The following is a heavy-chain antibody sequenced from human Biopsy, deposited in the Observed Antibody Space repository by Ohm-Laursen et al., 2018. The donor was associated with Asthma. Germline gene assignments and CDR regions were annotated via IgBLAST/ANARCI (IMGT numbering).Heavy chain of an antibody. D-gene: IGHD3-22*01. J-gene: IGHJ5*02. CDR1: GFAFNNSS. Sequence: GSLRLSCTALGFAFNNSSMTWVRQAPGKGLEWVSSISASGVGTFYADSVKGRFTVSRDSSRNTLYLQLSTLRVEDTAVYFCAKITTDRQKANNWFDPWGQGTLVTVSS. V-gene: IGHV3-23*01. CDR3: AKITTDRQKANNWFDP. CDR2: ISASGVGT.